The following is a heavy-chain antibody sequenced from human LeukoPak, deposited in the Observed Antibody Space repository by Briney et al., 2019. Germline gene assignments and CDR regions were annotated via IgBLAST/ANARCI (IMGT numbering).Heavy chain of an antibody. V-gene: IGHV1-69*13. CDR1: GGTFSSYD. J-gene: IGHJ4*02. CDR3: ASTKIGYCSSTSCLGLDY. CDR2: IIPILGTA. D-gene: IGHD2-2*01. Sequence: ASVKVSCKASGGTFSSYDISWVRQAPGQGLEWMRGIIPILGTANYAQKFQGRVTITADESTSTAYMELSSLRSEDTAVYYCASTKIGYCSSTSCLGLDYWGQGTLVTVSS.